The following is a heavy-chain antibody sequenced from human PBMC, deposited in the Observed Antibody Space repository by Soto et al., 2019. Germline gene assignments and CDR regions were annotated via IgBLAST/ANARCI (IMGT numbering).Heavy chain of an antibody. D-gene: IGHD1-20*01. CDR3: ARDPVITGTTPGRYNWFDP. CDR1: GDTVSSNSVA. Sequence: PSQTLSLTCVGSGDTVSSNSVAWNWVRQSPSRGLEWLGRTYYRSKWYNDYAVSVKSRITINPDTSKNQFSLQLNSVTPEDTAVYYCARDPVITGTTPGRYNWFDPWGQGTLVTVSS. V-gene: IGHV6-1*01. J-gene: IGHJ5*02. CDR2: TYYRSKWYN.